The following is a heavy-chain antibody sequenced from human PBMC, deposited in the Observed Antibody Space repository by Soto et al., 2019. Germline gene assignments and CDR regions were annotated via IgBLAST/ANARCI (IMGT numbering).Heavy chain of an antibody. CDR1: GLTVSGKKY. CDR3: VSWHEREHAYDV. D-gene: IGHD1-1*01. CDR2: LYDVDGT. V-gene: IGHV3-53*01. J-gene: IGHJ3*01. Sequence: DVQLVESGGGLIQPGESLRLSCAAFGLTVSGKKYVAWVRQAPGKGLEWVSALYDVDGTYYADSVKGRFTTSRDSFKTTVYLQMNGLRPDDTAVYYSVSWHEREHAYDVWGQGTTVTVSS.